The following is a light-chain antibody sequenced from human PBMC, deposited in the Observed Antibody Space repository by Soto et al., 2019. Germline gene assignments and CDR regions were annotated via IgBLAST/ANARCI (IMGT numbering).Light chain of an antibody. CDR1: EHVANNY. Sequence: EIVLTQSPGTLSLSPGERATLSCRASEHVANNYLAWYQQKPGQAPRRLIYGASSRAAGIPDRFRGSGSGTDFTLTITRLEPEDFAVYYCQQYGASRTFGQGTKVDNK. J-gene: IGKJ1*01. CDR2: GAS. CDR3: QQYGASRT. V-gene: IGKV3-20*01.